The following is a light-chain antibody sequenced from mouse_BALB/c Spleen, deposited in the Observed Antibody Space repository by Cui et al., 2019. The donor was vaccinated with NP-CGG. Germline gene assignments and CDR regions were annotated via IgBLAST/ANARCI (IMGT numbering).Light chain of an antibody. J-gene: IGLJ1*01. CDR1: IGAVTTSNY. V-gene: IGLV1*01. Sequence: QAVVTKESALTTSPGETVTLTCRSSIGAVTTSNYANWVQEKPDHLFTGLIGGTNNRAPGVPARFSGSLIGDKAALTITGAQTEDEAIYFCALWYSNHWVFGGGTKLTVL. CDR2: GTN. CDR3: ALWYSNHWV.